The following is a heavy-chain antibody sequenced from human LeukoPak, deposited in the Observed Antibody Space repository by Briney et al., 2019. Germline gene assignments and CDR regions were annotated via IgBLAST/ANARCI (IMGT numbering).Heavy chain of an antibody. CDR1: GFTFSGYW. Sequence: GGSLRLSCAASGFTFSGYWMHWVRQAPGKGLVWVSRINTDGSSTTYADSVKGRFTISRDNAKNSLYLQMSSLRAEDTAMYYCARVYSNYDPAAMDVWGQGTTVTVSS. CDR2: INTDGSST. D-gene: IGHD4-11*01. J-gene: IGHJ6*02. CDR3: ARVYSNYDPAAMDV. V-gene: IGHV3-74*01.